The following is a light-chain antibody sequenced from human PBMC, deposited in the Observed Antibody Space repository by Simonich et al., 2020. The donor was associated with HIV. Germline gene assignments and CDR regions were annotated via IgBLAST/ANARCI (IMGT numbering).Light chain of an antibody. V-gene: IGKV1-13*02. CDR2: TAS. CDR1: QGISNS. Sequence: AIQLTHSPSSLSASVGDRVTITCRASQGISNSLAWYQQKPGKAPKLLIYTASTLESGVPSRFSGSGSGTDFTLTISSLQPEDFATYYCQQANSFPRTFGQGTKLEIK. J-gene: IGKJ2*01. CDR3: QQANSFPRT.